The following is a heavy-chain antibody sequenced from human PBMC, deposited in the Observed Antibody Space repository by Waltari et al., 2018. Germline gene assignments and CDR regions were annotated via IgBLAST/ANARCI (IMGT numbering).Heavy chain of an antibody. CDR1: GGTFSSYA. V-gene: IGHV1-69*01. D-gene: IGHD6-13*01. CDR2: IIPIFGTA. J-gene: IGHJ4*02. Sequence: QVQLVQSGAEVKKPGSSVKVSCRASGGTFSSYAISWVRTAPGQGLEWMGGIIPIFGTANYAQKFQGRVTITADESTSTAYMELSSLRSEDTAVYYCARGLEPPWGIAGTDYWGQGTLVTVSS. CDR3: ARGLEPPWGIAGTDY.